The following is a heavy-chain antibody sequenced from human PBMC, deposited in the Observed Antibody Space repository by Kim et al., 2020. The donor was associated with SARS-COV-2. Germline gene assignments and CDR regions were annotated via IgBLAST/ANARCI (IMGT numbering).Heavy chain of an antibody. V-gene: IGHV1-58*01. CDR3: AAAYYYDSSGYQR. D-gene: IGHD3-22*01. J-gene: IGHJ4*02. CDR1: GFTFTSSA. Sequence: SVKVSCKASGFTFTSSAVQWVRQARGQRLEWIGWIVVGSGNTNYAQKFQERVTITRDMSTSTAYMELSSLRSEDTAVYYCAAAYYYDSSGYQRWGQGTLVTVSS. CDR2: IVVGSGNT.